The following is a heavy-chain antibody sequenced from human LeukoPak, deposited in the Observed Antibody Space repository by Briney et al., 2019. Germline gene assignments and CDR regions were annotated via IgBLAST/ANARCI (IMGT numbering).Heavy chain of an antibody. Sequence: GGSLRLSCAASGFTSSSYWMDWVRQAPGKGLVWVSRIASDGSSTTYADSVKGRFSISRDNAKNTLYLQMNSLRVEDTAVYYCARGRPHGNDYWGQGTLVTVSS. CDR2: IASDGSST. CDR1: GFTSSSYW. CDR3: ARGRPHGNDY. J-gene: IGHJ4*02. D-gene: IGHD4-23*01. V-gene: IGHV3-74*01.